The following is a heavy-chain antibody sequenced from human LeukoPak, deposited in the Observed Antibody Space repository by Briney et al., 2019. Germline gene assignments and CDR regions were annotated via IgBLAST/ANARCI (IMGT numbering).Heavy chain of an antibody. V-gene: IGHV4-39*01. J-gene: IGHJ4*02. CDR3: ARRQNYYDSSGYNTVRRAAFDY. CDR2: IYYSGST. D-gene: IGHD3-22*01. Sequence: SETLSLTCTVSGGSISSSSYYWGWIRQPPGKGLEWIGSIYYSGSTYYNPSLKSRVTISVDTSKNQFSLKLSSVTAADTAVYYCARRQNYYDSSGYNTVRRAAFDYCGQGTLVTVSS. CDR1: GGSISSSSYY.